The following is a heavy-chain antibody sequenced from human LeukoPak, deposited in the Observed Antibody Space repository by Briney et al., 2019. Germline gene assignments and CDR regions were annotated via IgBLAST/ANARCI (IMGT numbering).Heavy chain of an antibody. CDR2: ISYDGSNK. J-gene: IGHJ4*02. CDR3: AREFPDYDYVWGSYRALDY. CDR1: GFNFSSYA. D-gene: IGHD3-16*02. Sequence: PGRSLRLSCAASGFNFSSYAMHWVRQAPGKGLEWVAVISYDGSNKYYADSVKGRFTISRDNSKNTLYLQMNSLRAEDTAVYYCAREFPDYDYVWGSYRALDYWGQGTLVTVSS. V-gene: IGHV3-30-3*01.